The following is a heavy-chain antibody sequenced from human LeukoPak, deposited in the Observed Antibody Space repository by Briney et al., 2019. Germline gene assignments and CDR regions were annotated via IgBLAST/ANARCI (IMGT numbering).Heavy chain of an antibody. CDR1: GGSVSSGSYY. J-gene: IGHJ4*02. CDR2: IYYSGKT. CDR3: ARGATVTRFDY. D-gene: IGHD4-17*01. Sequence: SETLSLTCTVSGGSVSSGSYYWSWIRQAPGKGLEWIGYIYYSGKTNYNASLKSRVTISVDTSKNQFSLNLNSVTAADTAVYFCARGATVTRFDYWGQGTLVTVSS. V-gene: IGHV4-61*01.